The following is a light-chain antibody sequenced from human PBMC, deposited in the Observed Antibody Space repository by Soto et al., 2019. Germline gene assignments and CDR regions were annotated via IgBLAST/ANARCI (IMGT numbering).Light chain of an antibody. CDR1: PTASYW. Sequence: DIEVTHAPSTLSESVVDTVSITCLASPTASYWLAWYQHKPGKVPRLLIFDASRLESGVPSRFSGSGSGTEFTLTIRSLQPEDFAVYYCQQYNKWPPRTGGQGSRGAIK. CDR2: DAS. V-gene: IGKV1-5*01. CDR3: QQYNKWPPRT. J-gene: IGKJ1*01.